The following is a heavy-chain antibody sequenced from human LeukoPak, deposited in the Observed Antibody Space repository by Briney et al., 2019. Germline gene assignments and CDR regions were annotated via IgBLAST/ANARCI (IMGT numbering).Heavy chain of an antibody. CDR3: ARAKPDSSGYPPAYFDY. J-gene: IGHJ4*02. D-gene: IGHD3-22*01. CDR2: IYYSGST. CDR1: GGSISSGGYS. V-gene: IGHV4-30-4*07. Sequence: SETLSLTCAVSGGSISSGGYSRSWIRQPPGKGLEWIGYIYYSGSTSYNPPLKSRVTISVDTSKNQCSLKLSSVTAADTAVYYCARAKPDSSGYPPAYFDYWGQGTLVTVSS.